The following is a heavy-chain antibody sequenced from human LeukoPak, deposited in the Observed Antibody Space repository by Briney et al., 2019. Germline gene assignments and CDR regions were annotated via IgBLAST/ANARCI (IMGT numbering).Heavy chain of an antibody. J-gene: IGHJ5*02. CDR2: MNPNSGNA. Sequence: GASVKVSCKASGYTFTNYDINWVRQAAGQGLEWMGWMNPNSGNAAYAQKFQGRVTITRNTSITTDYMDLSSLTSEDTAVYYCARDIAGATLRGWFDPWGQGTLVTVSS. D-gene: IGHD1-1*01. CDR3: ARDIAGATLRGWFDP. CDR1: GYTFTNYD. V-gene: IGHV1-8*03.